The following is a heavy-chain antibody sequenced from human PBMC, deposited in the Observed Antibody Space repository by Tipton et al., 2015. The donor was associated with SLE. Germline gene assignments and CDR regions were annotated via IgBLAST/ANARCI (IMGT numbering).Heavy chain of an antibody. CDR1: GGSISSYY. D-gene: IGHD3-22*01. CDR2: IYYSGST. V-gene: IGHV4-59*01. J-gene: IGHJ3*02. CDR3: ASSLDYYDSSHDAFDI. Sequence: LRLSCTVSGGSISSYYWSWIRQPPGKGLEWIGYIYYSGSTNYNPSLKSRVTISVDTSKNQFSLKLSSVTAADTAVYYCASSLDYYDSSHDAFDIWGQGTMVTVSS.